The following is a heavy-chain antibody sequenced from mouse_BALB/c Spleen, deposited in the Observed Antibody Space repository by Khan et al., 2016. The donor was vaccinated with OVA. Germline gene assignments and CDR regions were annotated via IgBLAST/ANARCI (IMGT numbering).Heavy chain of an antibody. CDR1: GDSITSGY. CDR2: ISYSGST. CDR3: ARNDYDYDGAFDY. D-gene: IGHD2-4*01. V-gene: IGHV3-8*02. J-gene: IGHJ3*01. Sequence: EVQLQQSGPSLVKPSQTLSLTCSVTGDSITSGYWNWIRKFPGNKLEYMGYISYSGSTYYNPSLKSRISITRDTSKNQHNHQLNSVTTEDTATYYCARNDYDYDGAFDYWGQGTLVTVSA.